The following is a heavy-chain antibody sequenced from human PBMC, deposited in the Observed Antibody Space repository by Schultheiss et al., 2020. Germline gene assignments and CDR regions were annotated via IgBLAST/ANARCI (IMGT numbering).Heavy chain of an antibody. J-gene: IGHJ4*02. V-gene: IGHV4-61*01. CDR2: IYYSGST. CDR3: AREGSGSYSTDY. Sequence: SETLSLTCTVSGGSISSGSYYWGWIRQPPGKGLEWIGYIYYSGSTNYNPSLKSRVTISVDTSKNQFSLNLSSVTAADTAVYYCAREGSGSYSTDYWGQGTLVTVSS. CDR1: GGSISSGSYY. D-gene: IGHD1-26*01.